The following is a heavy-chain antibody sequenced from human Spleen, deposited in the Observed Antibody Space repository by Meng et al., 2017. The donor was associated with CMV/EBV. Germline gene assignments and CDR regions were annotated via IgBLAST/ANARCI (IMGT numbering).Heavy chain of an antibody. CDR3: ARDNDFRNYYYAMDV. D-gene: IGHD3-3*01. V-gene: IGHV4-38-2*02. CDR2: IYHTGNT. J-gene: IGHJ6*02. CDR1: GYSISSDYY. Sequence: GSLRLSCTVSGYSISSDYYWGWIRQPPGKGLKWIASIYHTGNTYYSPSLRTRATMSVDTSKNQFSLKLSSVTAADTAVYYCARDNDFRNYYYAMDVWGQGTTVTVSS.